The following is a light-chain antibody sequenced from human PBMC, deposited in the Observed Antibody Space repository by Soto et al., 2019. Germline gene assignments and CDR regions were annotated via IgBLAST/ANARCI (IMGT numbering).Light chain of an antibody. CDR1: SSDVGGYSY. Sequence: QSALTQPASVSGSPGQSIAISRTGTSSDVGGYSYVSWYQQYPGKAPTLIISEVTNRPSGVSNRFSGSKSGNTASLTISGLQAEDEADYYCSSFERSGTRVIGGGTKVTVL. CDR2: EVT. V-gene: IGLV2-14*01. CDR3: SSFERSGTRV. J-gene: IGLJ3*02.